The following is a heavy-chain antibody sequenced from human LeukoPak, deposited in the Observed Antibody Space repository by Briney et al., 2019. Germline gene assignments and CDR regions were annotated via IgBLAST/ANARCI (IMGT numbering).Heavy chain of an antibody. CDR1: GYTFTSYG. Sequence: ASVKVSCKASGYTFTSYGISWVRQAPGQGLEWMGWISAYNGNTNYAQKLQGRVTKTTDTSTSTAYMELRSLRSDDTAVYYCARDFYYDILTGYYNAPVDYWGQGTLVTVSS. CDR3: ARDFYYDILTGYYNAPVDY. V-gene: IGHV1-18*01. D-gene: IGHD3-9*01. CDR2: ISAYNGNT. J-gene: IGHJ4*02.